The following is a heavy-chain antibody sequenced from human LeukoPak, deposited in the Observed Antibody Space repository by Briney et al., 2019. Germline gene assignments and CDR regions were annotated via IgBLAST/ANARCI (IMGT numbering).Heavy chain of an antibody. CDR1: GFTFNSYG. CDR3: AKDIRAQYGDYYYYYYGMDV. D-gene: IGHD4-17*01. CDR2: ISYDGSNK. J-gene: IGHJ6*02. V-gene: IGHV3-30*18. Sequence: GGSLRLSCAASGFTFNSYGMHWVRQAPGKGLEWVAVISYDGSNKYYADSVKGRFTISRDNSKNTLYLQMNSLRAEDTAVYYCAKDIRAQYGDYYYYYYGMDVWGQGTTVTVSS.